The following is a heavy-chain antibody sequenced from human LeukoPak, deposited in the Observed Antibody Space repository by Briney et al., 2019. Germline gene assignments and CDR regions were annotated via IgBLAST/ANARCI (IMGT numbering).Heavy chain of an antibody. V-gene: IGHV3-23*01. Sequence: GGSLRLSCAASGFTFSSYAMSWVRQAPGKGLEWVSAISGSGGTTYYADSVKARFTISRDNSNNTLYLQMNSLRAEDTAVYYCARGITGTTSHYYYYYYMDVWGKGTTVTVSS. J-gene: IGHJ6*03. D-gene: IGHD1-7*01. CDR3: ARGITGTTSHYYYYYYMDV. CDR1: GFTFSSYA. CDR2: ISGSGGTT.